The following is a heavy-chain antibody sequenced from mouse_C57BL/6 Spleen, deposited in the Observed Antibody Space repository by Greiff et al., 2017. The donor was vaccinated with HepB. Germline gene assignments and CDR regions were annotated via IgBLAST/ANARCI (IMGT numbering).Heavy chain of an antibody. CDR3: ARERSPYYYAMDY. Sequence: VQLQQSGAELVKPGASVKISCKASGYAFSSYWMNWVKQRPGKGLEWIGQIYPGDGDTNYNGKFKGKATLTADKSSSTAYMQLSSLTSEDSAVYFCARERSPYYYAMDYWGQGTSVTVSS. J-gene: IGHJ4*01. CDR1: GYAFSSYW. CDR2: IYPGDGDT. V-gene: IGHV1-80*01.